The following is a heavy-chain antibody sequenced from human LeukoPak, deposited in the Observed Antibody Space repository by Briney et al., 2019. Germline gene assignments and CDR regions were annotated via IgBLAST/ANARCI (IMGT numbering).Heavy chain of an antibody. Sequence: SETLSLTCTVSGGSISSYYWSWIRQPPGKGLEWIGYIYYSGSTNYNPSLKSRVTISVDTSKNQFSLKLSSVTAADTAVYYCAQYTAMVTDAFDIWGQGTMATVSS. D-gene: IGHD5-18*01. V-gene: IGHV4-59*08. CDR3: AQYTAMVTDAFDI. CDR1: GGSISSYY. CDR2: IYYSGST. J-gene: IGHJ3*02.